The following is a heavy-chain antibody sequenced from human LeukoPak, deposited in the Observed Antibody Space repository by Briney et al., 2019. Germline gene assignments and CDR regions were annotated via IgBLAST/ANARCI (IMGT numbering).Heavy chain of an antibody. CDR2: IYYSGST. Sequence: PSQTLSLTCTVSGGSISSSGYYWSWIRQYPGKGLEWIGYIYYSGSTYYNPSLKSRITISVDTSKNQFSLKLSSVTAADTAVYYCARCIPVSMVDPWGQGTLVTVSS. J-gene: IGHJ5*02. CDR3: ARCIPVSMVDP. V-gene: IGHV4-31*03. CDR1: GGSISSSGYY. D-gene: IGHD2-21*01.